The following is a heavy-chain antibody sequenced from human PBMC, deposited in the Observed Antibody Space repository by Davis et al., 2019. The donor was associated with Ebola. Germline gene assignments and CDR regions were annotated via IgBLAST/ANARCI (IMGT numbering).Heavy chain of an antibody. V-gene: IGHV1-3*01. CDR1: VYTLTSYA. D-gene: IGHD5-24*01. Sequence: ASVTVSCKASVYTLTSYATYSVRQVPEQRLEYMGWINAGNGNTQYSQKFQGRVPITRDTSASTAYMELSSLRSEDTAVYYCARTTGDGYNSFDFWGQGTLVTVSS. CDR2: INAGNGNT. CDR3: ARTTGDGYNSFDF. J-gene: IGHJ4*02.